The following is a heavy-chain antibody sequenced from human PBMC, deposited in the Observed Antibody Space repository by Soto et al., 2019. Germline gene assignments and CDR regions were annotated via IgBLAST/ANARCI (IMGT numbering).Heavy chain of an antibody. CDR2: IWYDGSNK. CDR3: ARGPPLISCYYCMDL. J-gene: IGHJ6*02. D-gene: IGHD3-16*01. Sequence: WGSLRLSCAASGFTFSSYGMHWVRQAPGKGLEWVAVIWYDGSNKYYADSVKGRFTISRANSKNTLYLQRNSLGAEETAVLHCARGPPLISCYYCMDLWGEGNRV. V-gene: IGHV3-33*01. CDR1: GFTFSSYG.